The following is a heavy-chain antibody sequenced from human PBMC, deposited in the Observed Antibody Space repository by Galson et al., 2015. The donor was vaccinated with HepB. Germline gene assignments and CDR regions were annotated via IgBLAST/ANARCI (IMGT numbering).Heavy chain of an antibody. V-gene: IGHV1-8*01. J-gene: IGHJ6*02. CDR2: MNPNSGNT. D-gene: IGHD3-10*01. CDR1: GYTFTSYD. Sequence: SVKVSCKASGYTFTSYDINWVRQATGQGLEWMGWMNPNSGNTGYAQKFQGRVTMIRNTSISTAYMELSSLRSEDTAVYYCARPYLWFGELLPGDVWGQWTTVTVSS. CDR3: ARPYLWFGELLPGDV.